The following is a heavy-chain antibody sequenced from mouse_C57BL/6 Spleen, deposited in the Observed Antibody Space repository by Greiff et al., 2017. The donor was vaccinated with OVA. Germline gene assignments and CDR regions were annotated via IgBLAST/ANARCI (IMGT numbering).Heavy chain of an antibody. CDR2: ISGGGGNT. CDR1: GFTFSSYT. J-gene: IGHJ1*03. Sequence: EVKLVESGGGLVKPGGSLKLSCAASGFTFSSYTMSWVRQTPEKRLEWVATISGGGGNTYYPDSVKGRFTISRDNAKNTLYLQMSSLRSEDTALYYCARHDYDVVRGWYFDVWGTGTTVTVSS. CDR3: ARHDYDVVRGWYFDV. V-gene: IGHV5-9*01. D-gene: IGHD2-4*01.